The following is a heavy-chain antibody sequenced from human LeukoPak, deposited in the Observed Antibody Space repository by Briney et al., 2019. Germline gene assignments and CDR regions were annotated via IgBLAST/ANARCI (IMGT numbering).Heavy chain of an antibody. J-gene: IGHJ4*02. V-gene: IGHV3-30-3*01. D-gene: IGHD1-26*01. CDR3: ARDQEWEPPLY. CDR1: GFTFSSYA. CDR2: ISYDGSNK. Sequence: GGSLRLSCAASGFTFSSYAMHWVRQAPGKGLEWVAVISYDGSNKYYADSVKGRFTISRDNSKNTLYLQMNSLRAEDTAVYYCARDQEWEPPLYWGQGTLVTVSS.